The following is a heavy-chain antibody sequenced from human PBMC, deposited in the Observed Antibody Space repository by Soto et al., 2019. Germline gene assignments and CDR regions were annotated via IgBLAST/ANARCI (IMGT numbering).Heavy chain of an antibody. Sequence: GGSLRLSCAASGFTVSSNYMSWVRQAPGKGLEWVSVIYSGGSTYYADSVKGRFTISRDNSKNTLYLQMNSLRAEDTAVYYCARHKYFGYDFDIWGQGTMVTVSS. V-gene: IGHV3-53*01. D-gene: IGHD3-9*01. CDR1: GFTVSSNY. CDR2: IYSGGST. CDR3: ARHKYFGYDFDI. J-gene: IGHJ3*02.